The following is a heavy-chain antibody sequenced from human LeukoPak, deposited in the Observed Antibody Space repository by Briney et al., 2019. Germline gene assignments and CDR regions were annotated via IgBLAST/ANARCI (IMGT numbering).Heavy chain of an antibody. Sequence: GGSLRLSCAASGFIFSNHDMNWVRQAPGKGLEWVSYIGSSSSDIYYSDAVEGRFTISRDNARNSLSLEMNSLSAEDTAIYYCARERHSGKWLHTYYFSAMDVWGQGTTVIVS. J-gene: IGHJ6*02. CDR1: GFIFSNHD. V-gene: IGHV3-21*01. D-gene: IGHD3-3*01. CDR3: ARERHSGKWLHTYYFSAMDV. CDR2: IGSSSSDI.